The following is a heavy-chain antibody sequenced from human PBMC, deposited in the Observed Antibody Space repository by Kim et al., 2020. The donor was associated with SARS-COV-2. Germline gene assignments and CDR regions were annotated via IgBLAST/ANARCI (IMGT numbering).Heavy chain of an antibody. Sequence: GGSLRLSCAASGFTFSSYAMSWVRQAPGKGLEWVSAISGSGGSTYYADSVKGRFTISRDNSKNTLYLQMNSLRAEDTAVYYCAKDTGSLIAGWFGEKLPNWFDPWGQGTLVTVSS. CDR1: GFTFSSYA. CDR3: AKDTGSLIAGWFGEKLPNWFDP. V-gene: IGHV3-23*01. CDR2: ISGSGGST. D-gene: IGHD3-10*01. J-gene: IGHJ5*02.